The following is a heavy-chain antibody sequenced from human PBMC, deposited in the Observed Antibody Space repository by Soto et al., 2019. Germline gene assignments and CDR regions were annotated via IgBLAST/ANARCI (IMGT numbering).Heavy chain of an antibody. D-gene: IGHD3-10*01. J-gene: IGHJ4*02. Sequence: GGSLRLSCAASGFTFSSYWMSWVRQAPGKGLEWVANIKQDGSEKYYVDSVKGRFTISRDNAKNSLYLQMNSLRAEDTAVYYCARDGWFGEPLGYFDYWGQGTLVTVSS. CDR2: IKQDGSEK. V-gene: IGHV3-7*01. CDR3: ARDGWFGEPLGYFDY. CDR1: GFTFSSYW.